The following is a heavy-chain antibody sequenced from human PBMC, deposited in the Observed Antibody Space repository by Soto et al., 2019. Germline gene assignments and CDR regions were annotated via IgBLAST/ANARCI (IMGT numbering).Heavy chain of an antibody. V-gene: IGHV2-5*02. CDR3: ALESITMVRGVMSDY. Sequence: QITLKESGPTLVKPTQTLTLTCTFSGFSLSTSGVGVGWIRQPPGKALEWLALIYWDDDKRYSPSLKSRLTITKDTPKNQVVLTMTNMDPVDTATYYCALESITMVRGVMSDYWGQGTLVTVSS. CDR2: IYWDDDK. CDR1: GFSLSTSGVG. J-gene: IGHJ4*02. D-gene: IGHD3-10*01.